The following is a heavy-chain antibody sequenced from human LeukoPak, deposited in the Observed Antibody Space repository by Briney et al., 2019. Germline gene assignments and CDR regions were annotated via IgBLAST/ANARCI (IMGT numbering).Heavy chain of an antibody. D-gene: IGHD2-8*01. CDR3: VYAAAGYFDY. Sequence: GGSLRLSCAASGFTFSGSAMHWVRQASGKGLEWVGRIRSKANSYATAYAASVKGRFTISRDDSKNTAYLQMNSLKTEDTAVYYCVYAAAGYFDYWGQGTLVTVSS. V-gene: IGHV3-73*01. CDR2: IRSKANSYAT. J-gene: IGHJ4*02. CDR1: GFTFSGSA.